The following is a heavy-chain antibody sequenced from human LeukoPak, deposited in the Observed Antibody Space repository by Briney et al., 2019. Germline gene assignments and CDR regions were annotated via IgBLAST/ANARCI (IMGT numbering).Heavy chain of an antibody. V-gene: IGHV1-2*02. J-gene: IGHJ4*02. CDR1: GYSFTDYY. CDR2: ISPNTGGT. Sequence: ASVKVSCKASGYSFTDYYMHWVRQAPGQGLEWMGWISPNTGGTNYAQKFEGRVTMTRDTSIRTAYMELSRLPSDDTAVYYCARDTKTTVTTAGYWGQGTLVTVSS. CDR3: ARDTKTTVTTAGY. D-gene: IGHD4-17*01.